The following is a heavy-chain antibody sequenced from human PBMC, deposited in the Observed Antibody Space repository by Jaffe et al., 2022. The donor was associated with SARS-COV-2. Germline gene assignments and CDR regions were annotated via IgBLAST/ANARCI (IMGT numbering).Heavy chain of an antibody. CDR2: IKQDGSEK. Sequence: EVQLVESGGGLVQPGGSLRLSCAASGFTFSSYWMSWVRQAPGKGLEWVANIKQDGSEKYYVDSVKGRFTISRDNAKNSLYLQMNSLRAEDTAVYYCARDVNIVATDHFDYWGQGTLVTVSS. CDR3: ARDVNIVATDHFDY. CDR1: GFTFSSYW. V-gene: IGHV3-7*01. D-gene: IGHD5-12*01. J-gene: IGHJ4*02.